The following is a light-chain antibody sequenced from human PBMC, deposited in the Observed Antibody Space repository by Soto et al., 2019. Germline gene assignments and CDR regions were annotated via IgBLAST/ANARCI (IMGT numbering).Light chain of an antibody. CDR3: QQYGSSPIT. V-gene: IGKV3-20*01. Sequence: EIVLTKHPGTLSLSPGERATLSCRASQSLSNSELAWYQQKPGQAPRLLIYDASTRATGIPARFSGSGSGTDFTLTINRLEPEDFALYYCQQYGSSPITFGQGTQLDIK. J-gene: IGKJ5*01. CDR1: QSLSNSE. CDR2: DAS.